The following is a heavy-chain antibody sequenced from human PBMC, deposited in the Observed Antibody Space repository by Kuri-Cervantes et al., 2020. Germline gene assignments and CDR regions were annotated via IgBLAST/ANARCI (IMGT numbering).Heavy chain of an antibody. CDR3: ARGSTPLSYYFVSSGGFDY. D-gene: IGHD3-22*01. J-gene: IGHJ4*02. Sequence: GESLKISCAASGFTFDDYGMSWVRQAPGKGLEWVSGINWNGGSTGYADSVKGRFTISRDNTKKSLYLQMNSLRVEDTAVYYCARGSTPLSYYFVSSGGFDYWGQGTQVTVSS. CDR2: INWNGGST. V-gene: IGHV3-20*04. CDR1: GFTFDDYG.